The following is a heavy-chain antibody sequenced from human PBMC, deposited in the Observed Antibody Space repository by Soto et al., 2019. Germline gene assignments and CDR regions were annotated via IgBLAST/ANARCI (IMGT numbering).Heavy chain of an antibody. CDR2: ITAGGTT. CDR3: AKRHTTVPPPANYFDY. D-gene: IGHD1-1*01. J-gene: IGHJ4*02. V-gene: IGHV3-23*01. CDR1: GFTFSSYT. Sequence: EVQLLESGGELVQPGGSLRLSCAASGFTFSSYTMNWVRQAPGKGLDWVSAITAGGTTYYADSVKGRFTISRDDSKNTLYLQMNSLRAEDTALYYCAKRHTTVPPPANYFDYWGQGTLVTVSS.